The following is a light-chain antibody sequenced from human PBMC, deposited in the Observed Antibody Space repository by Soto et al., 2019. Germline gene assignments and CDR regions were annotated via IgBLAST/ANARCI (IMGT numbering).Light chain of an antibody. CDR1: ESVLYRDGNSY. J-gene: IGKJ2*01. Sequence: DVVMTQSPLSLPVTLGQSDSVSCRSSESVLYRDGNSYLSWFQQRPGQSPRRLIYKVSNRDSGVPDRFSGSGSDTDFTLKISRVEAEDVGVYYCMQGTYWPYTFGQGTQLEIK. CDR3: MQGTYWPYT. CDR2: KVS. V-gene: IGKV2-30*01.